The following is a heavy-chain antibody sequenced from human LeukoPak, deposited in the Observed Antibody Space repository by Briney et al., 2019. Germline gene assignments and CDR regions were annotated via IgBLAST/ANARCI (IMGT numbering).Heavy chain of an antibody. CDR2: ISYDGSNK. CDR3: AKGDGSLLRYFDWLSKPHFDY. D-gene: IGHD3-9*01. Sequence: PGGSLRLSCAASGFTFSSYSMNWVRQAPGKGLEWVAVISYDGSNKYYADSVKGRFTISRDNSKNTLYLQMNSLRAEDTAVYYCAKGDGSLLRYFDWLSKPHFDYWGQGTLVTVSS. CDR1: GFTFSSYS. V-gene: IGHV3-30*18. J-gene: IGHJ4*02.